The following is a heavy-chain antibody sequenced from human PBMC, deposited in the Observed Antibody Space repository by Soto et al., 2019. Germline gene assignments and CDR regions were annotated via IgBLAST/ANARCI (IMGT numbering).Heavy chain of an antibody. V-gene: IGHV3-48*03. CDR3: TRAAWFPYLSFY. J-gene: IGHJ4*02. CDR1: GFTFSRFE. CDR2: ISSSGSTA. Sequence: GGSLRLSCAASGFTFSRFELHWVRQAPGKGLEWISYISSSGSTAYYASSVEGRFTISRDNANNSVYLQMDSMRAEDTALYYCTRAAWFPYLSFYWGQGALVTVSS. D-gene: IGHD3-10*01.